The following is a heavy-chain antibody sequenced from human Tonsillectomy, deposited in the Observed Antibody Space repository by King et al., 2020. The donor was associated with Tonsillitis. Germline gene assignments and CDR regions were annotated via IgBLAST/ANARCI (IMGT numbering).Heavy chain of an antibody. Sequence: VQLQESGPGLVKPSGTLSLTCAVSGDSISSSKWWSWVRQPPGKGLEWIGELYHSGSTTYNPSLKSRITMSVDKSNNHYSLKLSTVTAADTAVYYCATVRYYGDLKVFDVWGQGKMVTVSS. D-gene: IGHD4-17*01. CDR2: LYHSGST. J-gene: IGHJ3*01. V-gene: IGHV4-4*02. CDR1: GDSISSSKW. CDR3: ATVRYYGDLKVFDV.